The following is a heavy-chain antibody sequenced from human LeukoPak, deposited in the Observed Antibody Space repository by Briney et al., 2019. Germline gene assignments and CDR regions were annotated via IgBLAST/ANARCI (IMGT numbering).Heavy chain of an antibody. Sequence: PSETLSLTCTVSGGSISSRNYYWGWIRQPPGKGLVWIGKISDSGNSYYSPSLRSRVTISIDTSKNQFSLKLSSVTAADTAVYYCNYHGVGARHFDYWGQGTLVTVSS. CDR2: ISDSGNS. CDR1: GGSISSRNYY. V-gene: IGHV4-39*01. D-gene: IGHD1-26*01. J-gene: IGHJ4*02. CDR3: NYHGVGARHFDY.